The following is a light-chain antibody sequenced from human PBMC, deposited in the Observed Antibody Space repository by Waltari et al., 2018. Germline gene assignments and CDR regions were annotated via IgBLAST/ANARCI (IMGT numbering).Light chain of an antibody. CDR1: SSDVGGYNY. V-gene: IGLV2-11*01. J-gene: IGLJ2*01. CDR2: DVS. CDR3: CSYAGSYTFVV. Sequence: QSALTQPRSVSGSPGQSVTIPCTGTSSDVGGYNYAPWYQHHPGKAPTLIIYDVSKRPSGVPDRFSGSKSGNTASLTISGLQAEDEADYYCCSYAGSYTFVVFGGGTKVTVL.